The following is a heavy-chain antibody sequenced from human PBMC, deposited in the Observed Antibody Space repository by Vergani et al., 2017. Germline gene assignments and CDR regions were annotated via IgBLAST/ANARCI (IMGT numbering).Heavy chain of an antibody. CDR2: IYHVGST. D-gene: IGHD3-10*01. V-gene: IGHV4-39*01. J-gene: IGHJ4*02. CDR1: GGSISSSSYY. CDR3: ARWHGFLHDFDY. Sequence: QLQLQESGPGLVKPSETLSLTCTVSGGSISSSSYYWGWIRQPPEKGLEWIGIIYHVGSTYYNPSLKSRVTISVDTSKNQFSLKLSSVTAADTAVYYCARWHGFLHDFDYWGQGTLVIVSS.